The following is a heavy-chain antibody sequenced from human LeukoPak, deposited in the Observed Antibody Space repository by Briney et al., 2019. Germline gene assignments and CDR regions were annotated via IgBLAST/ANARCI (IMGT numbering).Heavy chain of an antibody. J-gene: IGHJ4*02. CDR2: IYKSGST. V-gene: IGHV4-39*02. CDR1: GXSISSTSYY. D-gene: IGHD3-22*01. Sequence: SETLSLTCTVSGXSISSTSYYWGWIRQPPGKGLEWIGSIYKSGSTYYYPSLKSRVTISVDTSKNQFSLKLSSVTAADTAVYYCARGRRYYYDSSGPLDYWGQGTLVTVSS. CDR3: ARGRRYYYDSSGPLDY.